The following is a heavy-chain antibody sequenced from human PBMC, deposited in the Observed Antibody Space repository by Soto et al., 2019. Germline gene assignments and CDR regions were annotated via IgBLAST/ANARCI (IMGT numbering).Heavy chain of an antibody. CDR2: IWYDGSNK. J-gene: IGHJ6*02. CDR1: GFTFSSYG. V-gene: IGHV3-33*01. Sequence: QVQLVESGGGVVQPGRSLRLSCAASGFTFSSYGMHWVRQAPDKGLEWVAVIWYDGSNKYYADSVKGRFTISRDNSKNTLYLQMNSLRAEDTAVYYCARETIAAAGTYYYYGMDVWGQGTTVTVSS. CDR3: ARETIAAAGTYYYYGMDV. D-gene: IGHD6-13*01.